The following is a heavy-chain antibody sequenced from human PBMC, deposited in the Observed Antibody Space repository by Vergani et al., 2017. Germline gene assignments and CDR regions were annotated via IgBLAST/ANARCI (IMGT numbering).Heavy chain of an antibody. J-gene: IGHJ4*02. CDR2: VSGSSATP. D-gene: IGHD5-12*01. CDR1: GFTLNTYG. CDR3: TKGSRGYTGYFFDY. Sequence: EVHLVESGGGLVQPGGSLRLSCAASGFTLNTYGIHWVRQGPGKGLEWVSSVSGSSATPDYADSVKGRFIISRANSKNTLHLQMNGLRADDTAVYYCTKGSRGYTGYFFDYWGQGTLATVSS. V-gene: IGHV3-23*04.